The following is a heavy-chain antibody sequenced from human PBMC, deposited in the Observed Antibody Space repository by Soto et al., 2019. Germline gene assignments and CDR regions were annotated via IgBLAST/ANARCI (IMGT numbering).Heavy chain of an antibody. D-gene: IGHD1-26*01. Sequence: EVQLVESGGGLVQPGGSLRLSCAASGFTFSSYWMSWVRQAPGKGLEWVANIKQDGSEKYYVDSVKGRFTISRDNAKNSLYLQMNSLRAEDTAVYYCARMGPRPSIVGATHDAFDIWGQGTMVTVSS. CDR1: GFTFSSYW. V-gene: IGHV3-7*01. CDR3: ARMGPRPSIVGATHDAFDI. J-gene: IGHJ3*02. CDR2: IKQDGSEK.